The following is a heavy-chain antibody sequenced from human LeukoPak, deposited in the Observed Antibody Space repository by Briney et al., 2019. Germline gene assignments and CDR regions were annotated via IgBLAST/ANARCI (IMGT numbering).Heavy chain of an antibody. CDR2: INHSGST. Sequence: SESLSLTCAVYGGSFSGYYWSWIRQPPGNWLEWIGEINHSGSTNYNPSLKSRVTISVDTSKNQFSLKLSSVTAADTAVYYCARNYDYVWGSYRQHYYGMDVWGKGTTVTVSS. CDR1: GGSFSGYY. J-gene: IGHJ6*04. D-gene: IGHD3-16*02. V-gene: IGHV4-34*01. CDR3: ARNYDYVWGSYRQHYYGMDV.